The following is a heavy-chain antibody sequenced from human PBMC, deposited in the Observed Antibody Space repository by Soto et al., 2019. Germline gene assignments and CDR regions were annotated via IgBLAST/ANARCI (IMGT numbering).Heavy chain of an antibody. D-gene: IGHD1-7*01. CDR2: IYYSGST. Sequence: QVQLQESGPGLVKPSQTLSLTCTVSGGSISSGGYYWSWIRQHPGKGLEWIGYIYYSGSTYYNPSYKSRVTISVDTSKNQFSLKLSSVTAADTAVYYCARGLTTVLELIRFDYWGQGTLVTVSS. V-gene: IGHV4-31*03. CDR1: GGSISSGGYY. J-gene: IGHJ4*02. CDR3: ARGLTTVLELIRFDY.